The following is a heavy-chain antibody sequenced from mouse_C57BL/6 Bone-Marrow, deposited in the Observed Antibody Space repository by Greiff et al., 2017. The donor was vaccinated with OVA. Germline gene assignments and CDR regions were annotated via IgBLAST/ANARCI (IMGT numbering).Heavy chain of an antibody. V-gene: IGHV1-42*01. CDR3: ARIYYYGSSPWFAY. CDR2: INPSTGGT. J-gene: IGHJ3*01. CDR1: GYSFTGYY. Sequence: VQLKESGPELVKPGASVKISCKASGYSFTGYYMNWVKQSPEKSLEWIGEINPSTGGTTYNQKFKAKATLTVDKSSSTAYMQLKSLTSEDSAVYYCARIYYYGSSPWFAYWGQGTLVTVSA. D-gene: IGHD1-1*01.